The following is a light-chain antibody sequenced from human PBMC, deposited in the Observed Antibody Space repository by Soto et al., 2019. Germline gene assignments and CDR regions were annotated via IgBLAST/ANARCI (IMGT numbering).Light chain of an antibody. CDR1: QSISSY. CDR2: AAS. J-gene: IGKJ1*01. V-gene: IGKV1-39*01. CDR3: QQSYSTPQGT. Sequence: DIQMTQSPSSLSASVGDRVTITCRASQSISSYLNWYQQKPGKAPKLLIYAASSLQSGVPSRFSGSGSGTDFTLTISSLQPDDFATYYCQQSYSTPQGTFGQGTKVEIK.